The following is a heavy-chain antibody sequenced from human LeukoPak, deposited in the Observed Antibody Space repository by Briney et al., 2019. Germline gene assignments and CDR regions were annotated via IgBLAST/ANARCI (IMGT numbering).Heavy chain of an antibody. CDR2: ISSSSSTI. CDR3: ARGGLSGWYLGYFHMDV. CDR1: GFTFSSYS. Sequence: GGSLRLSCAAPGFTFSSYSMNWVRQAPGKGLEWVSYISSSSSTIYYTDSVKGRFTISGDNSKKTLFLQMNSLRPEDTAVYHCARGGLSGWYLGYFHMDVWGKGTTVTVSS. V-gene: IGHV3-48*01. J-gene: IGHJ6*04. D-gene: IGHD6-19*01.